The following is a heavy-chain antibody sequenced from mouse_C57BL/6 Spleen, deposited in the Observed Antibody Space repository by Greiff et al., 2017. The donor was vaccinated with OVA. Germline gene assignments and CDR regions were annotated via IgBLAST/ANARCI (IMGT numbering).Heavy chain of an antibody. CDR2: SRNKANDYTT. CDR1: GFTFSDFY. CDR3: ARDEAKAMDY. J-gene: IGHJ4*01. Sequence: EVQVVESGGGLVQSGRSLRLSCATSGFTFSDFYMEWVRQAPGKGLEWIAASRNKANDYTTEYSASVKGRFIVSRDTSQSILYLQMNALRAEDTAIYYCARDEAKAMDYWGQGTSVTVSA. D-gene: IGHD1-1*01. V-gene: IGHV7-1*01.